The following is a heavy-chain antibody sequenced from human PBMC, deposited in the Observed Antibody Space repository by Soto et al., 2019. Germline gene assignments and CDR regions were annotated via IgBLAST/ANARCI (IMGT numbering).Heavy chain of an antibody. D-gene: IGHD2-21*01. V-gene: IGHV2-5*02. J-gene: IGHJ4*02. CDR2: IYWDDGK. CDR1: GLSLTTSGVG. CDR3: AHNTFSPSHSPFDY. Sequence: QITLKESGPTLVKPTQTLTLTCTLSGLSLTTSGVGVGWIRQPPGKALEWLAVIYWDDGKRYSPSLKSRLTITKDTSKHQVVLTMTNMDPVDTATYYCAHNTFSPSHSPFDYWGQGTLVTVSS.